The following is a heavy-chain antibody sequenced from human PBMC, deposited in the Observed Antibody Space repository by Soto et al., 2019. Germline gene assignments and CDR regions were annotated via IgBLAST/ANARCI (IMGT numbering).Heavy chain of an antibody. CDR1: GFTFSSYS. Sequence: GGSLRLSCAASGFTFSSYSMNWVRQAPGKGLEWVSSISSSSYIYYADSVKGRFTISRDNAKNSLYLQMNSLRAEDTAVYYCARDHLWSGYPTPFDYWGQGTLVTVSS. CDR2: ISSSSYI. J-gene: IGHJ4*02. V-gene: IGHV3-21*01. D-gene: IGHD3-3*02. CDR3: ARDHLWSGYPTPFDY.